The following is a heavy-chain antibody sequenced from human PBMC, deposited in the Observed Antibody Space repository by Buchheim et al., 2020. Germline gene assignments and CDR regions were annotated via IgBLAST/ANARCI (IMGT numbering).Heavy chain of an antibody. CDR3: AGERNDY. CDR1: GFDVSNSV. CDR2: IISGGDTV. J-gene: IGHJ4*02. Sequence: EVRLVQSGGGLVQPGGSLRLSCAASGFDVSNSVMNWVRQGPGKGLEWISYIISGGDTVYYVDSVRGRFTLSRDNAKNSLYLQMNGLRVEDTAVYYCAGERNDYWGQGTL. V-gene: IGHV3-48*03.